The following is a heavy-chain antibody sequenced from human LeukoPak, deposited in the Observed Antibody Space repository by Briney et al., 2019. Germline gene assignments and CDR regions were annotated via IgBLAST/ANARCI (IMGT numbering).Heavy chain of an antibody. V-gene: IGHV3-30*02. J-gene: IGHJ3*02. Sequence: GGSLRLSCAASGFTFSSYGMHWVRQAPGKGLEWVAFVRYDGSNKYYADSVKGRFTISRDNSKNTLYLQMNSLRAEDTAVYYCAKIRSNLGYCSSTSCRGDAFDIWGQGTMVTVSS. CDR1: GFTFSSYG. CDR3: AKIRSNLGYCSSTSCRGDAFDI. CDR2: VRYDGSNK. D-gene: IGHD2-2*01.